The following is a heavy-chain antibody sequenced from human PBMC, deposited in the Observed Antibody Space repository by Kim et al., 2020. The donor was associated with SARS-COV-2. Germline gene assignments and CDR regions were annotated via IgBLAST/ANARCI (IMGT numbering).Heavy chain of an antibody. D-gene: IGHD3-22*01. CDR1: GDSISNSFNY. CDR3: ARLPHASSGYVVF. CDR2: VHHSGTT. Sequence: SETLSLTCTVSGDSISNSFNYWGWIRQPPGKGLEWIGSVHHSGTTYDSPSLKSRAIVSVETYKNQFSLKLTSVTAADTAVYYCARLPHASSGYVVFWGQGTLVPVSS. J-gene: IGHJ4*02. V-gene: IGHV4-39*01.